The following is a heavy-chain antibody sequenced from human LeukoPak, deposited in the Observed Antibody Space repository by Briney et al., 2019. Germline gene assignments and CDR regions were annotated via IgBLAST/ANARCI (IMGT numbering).Heavy chain of an antibody. CDR1: GGSISRYY. D-gene: IGHD1-26*01. V-gene: IGHV4-59*08. CDR3: ARHDMDVAGAGLDYFDS. CDR2: IYYTGAT. Sequence: SETLSLTCGVSGGSISRYYWSWIRQPPGKGLEWVGYIYYTGATNYNPSLKGRVTMSVDTSKNQFSLKLNSVTAADTAVSYGARHDMDVAGAGLDYFDSWGKGTLVTVSS. J-gene: IGHJ4*02.